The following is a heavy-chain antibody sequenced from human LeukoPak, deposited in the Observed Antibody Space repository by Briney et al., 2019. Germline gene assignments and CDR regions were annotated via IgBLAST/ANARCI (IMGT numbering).Heavy chain of an antibody. J-gene: IGHJ6*02. CDR1: GFTFSDYY. CDR2: ISYDGSNK. CDR3: ARGWGAVAGSYYYYYYGMDV. D-gene: IGHD6-19*01. Sequence: GGSLRLSCAASGFTFSDYYMSWIRQAPGKGLEWVAVISYDGSNKYYADSVKGRFTISRDNSKNTLYLQMNSLRAEDTVVYYCARGWGAVAGSYYYYYYGMDVWGQGTTVTVSS. V-gene: IGHV3-30-3*01.